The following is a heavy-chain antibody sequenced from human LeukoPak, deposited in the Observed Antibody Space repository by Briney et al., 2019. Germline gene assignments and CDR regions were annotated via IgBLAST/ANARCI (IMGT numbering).Heavy chain of an antibody. CDR1: GGTFSSYT. Sequence: EASVKVSCKASGGTFSSYTISWVRQAPGQGLEWMGRIIPILGIANYAQKFQGRVTITADKSTSTAYMELSSLRSEDTAVYYCARVEGPPHRNWYFDLWGRGTLVTVSS. CDR3: ARVEGPPHRNWYFDL. V-gene: IGHV1-69*02. J-gene: IGHJ2*01. CDR2: IIPILGIA.